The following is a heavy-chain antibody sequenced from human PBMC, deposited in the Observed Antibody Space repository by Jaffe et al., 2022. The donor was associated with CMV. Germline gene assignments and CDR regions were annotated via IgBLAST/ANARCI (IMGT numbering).Heavy chain of an antibody. CDR3: TRAEYYDFWSGYYPYYYYYYMDV. D-gene: IGHD3-3*01. CDR1: GFTFGDYA. V-gene: IGHV3-49*04. J-gene: IGHJ6*03. Sequence: EVQLVESGGGLVQPGRSLRLSCTASGFTFGDYAMSWVRQAPGKGLEWVGFIRSKAYGGTTEYAASVKGRFTISRDDSKSIAYLQMNSLKTEDTAVYYCTRAEYYDFWSGYYPYYYYYYMDVWGKGTTVTVSS. CDR2: IRSKAYGGTT.